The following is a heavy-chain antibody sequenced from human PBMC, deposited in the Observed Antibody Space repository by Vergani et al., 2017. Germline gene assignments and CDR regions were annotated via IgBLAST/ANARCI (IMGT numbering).Heavy chain of an antibody. CDR3: ARDLGIAAALGY. CDR1: GYTFTTYA. CDR2: INPITETP. D-gene: IGHD6-13*01. Sequence: QAQLVQSGPELKKPGASVKVSCKASGYTFTTYALHWVRQAPGQGLEWLGWINPITETPTYAQAFTGRFVFTLDTSVNTAFLQIRGLTAEDTALYYCARDLGIAAALGYWGQGTLVTVSS. J-gene: IGHJ4*02. V-gene: IGHV7-4-1*01.